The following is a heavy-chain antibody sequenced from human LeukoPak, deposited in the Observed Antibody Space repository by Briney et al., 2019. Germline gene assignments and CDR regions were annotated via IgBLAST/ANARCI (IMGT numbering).Heavy chain of an antibody. Sequence: GGSLRLSCAASGFTFSSYGMSWVRQTPGKGLEWVSVIRGSGVYTLYADSVKGRLTISRDNSKNTLYLQMNSPRAEDTAIYFCATKTSGTYGYFEYWGQGTLVTVSS. CDR3: ATKTSGTYGYFEY. CDR1: GFTFSSYG. D-gene: IGHD1-26*01. V-gene: IGHV3-23*01. J-gene: IGHJ4*02. CDR2: IRGSGVYT.